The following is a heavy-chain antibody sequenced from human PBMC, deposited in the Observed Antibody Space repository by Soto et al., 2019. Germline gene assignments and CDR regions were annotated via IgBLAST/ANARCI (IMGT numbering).Heavy chain of an antibody. D-gene: IGHD6-19*01. CDR3: GRGSSGWYSEVDF. Sequence: EVQLVESGGGSVQPGGSLRLSCAASGFTFSNYDMHWVRQTTGKGLEWVSAIGTTGDPYYPGSVKGRSTISRDNAKNSLYLQMNSLTVEDTGVYFCGRGSSGWYSEVDFWGQGTLVTVSS. CDR1: GFTFSNYD. V-gene: IGHV3-13*05. CDR2: IGTTGDP. J-gene: IGHJ4*02.